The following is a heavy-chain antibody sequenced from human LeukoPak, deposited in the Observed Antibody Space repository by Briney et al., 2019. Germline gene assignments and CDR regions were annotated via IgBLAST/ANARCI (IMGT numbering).Heavy chain of an antibody. D-gene: IGHD2-2*01. V-gene: IGHV3-53*01. CDR1: GFTVSSNY. CDR3: ARALYCSSTSCPLRH. CDR2: IYSGGST. Sequence: GGSLRLSCAASGFTVSSNYMSWVRQAPGKGLEWVSVIYSGGSTYYADSVKGRFTISRDNSKNTLYLQMNSLRAEDTAVYYCARALYCSSTSCPLRHWGQGTLVTVSS. J-gene: IGHJ1*01.